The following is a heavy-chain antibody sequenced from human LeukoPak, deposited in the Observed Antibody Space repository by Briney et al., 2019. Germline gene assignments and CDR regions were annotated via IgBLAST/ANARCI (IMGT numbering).Heavy chain of an antibody. CDR1: GFTFDDYG. Sequence: TGGSLRLSCAASGFTFDDYGMSWVRQAPGKGLEWVSGINWNGGSTGYADSVKGRFTISRDNAKNSLYLQMNSLRAEDTAVYYCASTVVGVAAAGGDDYWGQGTLVTVSS. D-gene: IGHD2-15*01. CDR2: INWNGGST. CDR3: ASTVVGVAAAGGDDY. V-gene: IGHV3-20*04. J-gene: IGHJ4*02.